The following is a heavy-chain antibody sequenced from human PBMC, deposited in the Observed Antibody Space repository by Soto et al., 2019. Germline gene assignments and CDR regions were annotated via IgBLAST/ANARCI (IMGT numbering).Heavy chain of an antibody. CDR3: AKVIVLGASTLEY. CDR2: ISGSTGTT. J-gene: IGHJ4*02. CDR1: GFMFNHYA. V-gene: IGHV3-23*01. D-gene: IGHD6-6*01. Sequence: EQVLESGGGLVQPGGSLRLSCEASGFMFNHYAMAWVRQTPGKGLEWVSVISGSTGTTYYADSVKGRFTISRDNSKNTVYLQMNSLRVEASALYSGAKVIVLGASTLEYWGPGPRVTVSS.